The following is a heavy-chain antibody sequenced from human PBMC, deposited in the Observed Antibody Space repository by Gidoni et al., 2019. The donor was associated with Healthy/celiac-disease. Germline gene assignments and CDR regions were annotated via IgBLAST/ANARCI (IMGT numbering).Heavy chain of an antibody. J-gene: IGHJ4*02. V-gene: IGHV3-33*01. CDR3: ARGRGAAAGPVDY. D-gene: IGHD6-13*01. CDR1: GFTFSSYG. CDR2: IWYDEINK. Sequence: QVQLVESGGGVVQPGRSLRLSCAASGFTFSSYGMHWVRQAPGKGLEWVAVIWYDEINKYYADSVKGRFTISRDNSKTTLYLQMSSLRAEDTAVYYCARGRGAAAGPVDYWGQGTLVTVSS.